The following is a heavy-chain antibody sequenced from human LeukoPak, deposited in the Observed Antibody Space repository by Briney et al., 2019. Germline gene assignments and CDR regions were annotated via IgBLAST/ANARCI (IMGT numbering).Heavy chain of an antibody. CDR3: ARGYVDYEDAFDI. CDR2: INPNSGGT. J-gene: IGHJ3*02. CDR1: GYTFTGYY. D-gene: IGHD4-17*01. Sequence: ASVKVSCKASGYTFTGYYMHWVRQAPGQGLEWMGWINPNSGGTDYAQKFQGRVTMTRDTSINTAYMELSRLRSDDTTVYYCARGYVDYEDAFDIWGQGTMVTVSS. V-gene: IGHV1-2*02.